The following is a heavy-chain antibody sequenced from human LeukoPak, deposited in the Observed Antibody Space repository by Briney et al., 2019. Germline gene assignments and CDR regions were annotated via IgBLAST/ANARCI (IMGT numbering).Heavy chain of an antibody. CDR2: ISSTGSI. J-gene: IGHJ4*02. V-gene: IGHV3-23*01. CDR3: ARVASSRAWYLFDK. D-gene: IGHD6-13*01. Sequence: AGSLRLSCAASGLTFSRYTMSWVRQPPGKGLEWVSAISSTGSIFNADSVTGRVTISLDNSKNTLYLLMDSLRAEDTALYYCARVASSRAWYLFDKWGPGALVTVSS. CDR1: GLTFSRYT.